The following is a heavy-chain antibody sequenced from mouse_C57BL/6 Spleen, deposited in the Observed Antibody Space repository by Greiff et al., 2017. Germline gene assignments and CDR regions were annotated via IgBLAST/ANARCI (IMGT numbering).Heavy chain of an antibody. J-gene: IGHJ2*01. Sequence: EVQRVESGGGLVKPGGSLKLSCAASGFTFSSYAMSWVRQTPEKRLEWVATISDGGSYTYYPDNVKGRFTMSRDNAKNNLYLQMSHLKSEDTAMYYCARDGELRHSYYFDYWGQGTTLTVSS. V-gene: IGHV5-4*01. CDR3: ARDGELRHSYYFDY. D-gene: IGHD2-4*01. CDR2: ISDGGSYT. CDR1: GFTFSSYA.